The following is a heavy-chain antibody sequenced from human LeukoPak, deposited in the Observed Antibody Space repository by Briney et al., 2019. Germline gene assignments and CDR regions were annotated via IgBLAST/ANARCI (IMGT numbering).Heavy chain of an antibody. CDR3: ARGWSGSYYSHYYYYMDV. V-gene: IGHV4-61*02. CDR1: GGSISSGSYY. Sequence: SETLSLTCTVSGGSISSGSYYWSWIRQPAGKGLEWIGRIYTSGRTNYNPSLKSRVTISVDTSKNQFSLKLSSVTAADTAVYYCARGWSGSYYSHYYYYMDVWGKGTTVTVSS. J-gene: IGHJ6*03. D-gene: IGHD1-26*01. CDR2: IYTSGRT.